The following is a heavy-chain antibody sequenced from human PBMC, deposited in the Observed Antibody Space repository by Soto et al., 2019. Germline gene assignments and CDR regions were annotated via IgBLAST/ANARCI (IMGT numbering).Heavy chain of an antibody. J-gene: IGHJ4*02. V-gene: IGHV3-33*01. Sequence: QVQLVESGGGVVQPGRSLRLSCAASGFTFSSYGMHWVRQAPGKGLEWVAVIWYDGSNKYYADSVKGRFTISRDNSKNTLYLKMNGLRAEDTAVYYCARDAEGRGLDYWGQGTLVTVSS. CDR1: GFTFSSYG. CDR2: IWYDGSNK. D-gene: IGHD5-12*01. CDR3: ARDAEGRGLDY.